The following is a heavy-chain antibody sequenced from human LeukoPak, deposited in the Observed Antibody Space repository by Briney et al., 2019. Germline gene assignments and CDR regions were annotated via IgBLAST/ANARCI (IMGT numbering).Heavy chain of an antibody. Sequence: SETLSLTCTASGGSISSGYYYWSWIRQPAGKGLEWIGRIYNSGSTSYNPSLKGRVTMSVDTSKNQFFLKLTSVTAADTAVYYCARDHAPTTPYNWFDPWGQGSLVTVSS. CDR3: ARDHAPTTPYNWFDP. J-gene: IGHJ5*02. D-gene: IGHD1-14*01. V-gene: IGHV4-61*02. CDR1: GGSISSGYYY. CDR2: IYNSGST.